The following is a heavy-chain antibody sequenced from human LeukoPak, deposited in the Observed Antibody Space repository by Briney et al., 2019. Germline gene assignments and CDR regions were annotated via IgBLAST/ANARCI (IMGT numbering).Heavy chain of an antibody. CDR3: ARDQDPGAFDI. CDR1: GYTFTTYG. Sequence: ASVKVSCKASGYTFTTYGISWVRQAPGQGLEWMGWVSAYNGNTNYAQNLQGRVTMTTDTSTNTAYMELRSLRSDDTAVYYCARDQDPGAFDIWGQGTMVTVSS. V-gene: IGHV1-18*01. CDR2: VSAYNGNT. J-gene: IGHJ3*02.